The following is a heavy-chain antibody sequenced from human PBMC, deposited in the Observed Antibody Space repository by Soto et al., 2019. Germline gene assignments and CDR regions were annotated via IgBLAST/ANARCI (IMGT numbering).Heavy chain of an antibody. Sequence: SVKVSCKASGGTFSSYAISWVRQAPGQGLEWMGGIIPIFGTANYAQKFQGRVTITADESTSTAYMELSSLRSEDTAVYYCARERQQKSYYYYYGMDVWGQGTTVTVSS. CDR2: IIPIFGTA. CDR1: GGTFSSYA. J-gene: IGHJ6*02. D-gene: IGHD6-13*01. V-gene: IGHV1-69*13. CDR3: ARERQQKSYYYYYGMDV.